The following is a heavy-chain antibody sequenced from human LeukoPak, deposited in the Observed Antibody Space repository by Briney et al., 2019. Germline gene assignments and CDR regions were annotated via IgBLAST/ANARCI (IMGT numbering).Heavy chain of an antibody. V-gene: IGHV4-34*01. Sequence: SETLSLTCAVYGGSFSGYYWSWIRQPPGKGLEWIGEINHSGSTNYNPSLKSRVTISVDTSKNQFSLKLSSVTAADTAVYYCARRDDILTGSTFDYWGQGTLVTVSS. CDR2: INHSGST. CDR3: ARRDDILTGSTFDY. D-gene: IGHD3-9*01. J-gene: IGHJ4*02. CDR1: GGSFSGYY.